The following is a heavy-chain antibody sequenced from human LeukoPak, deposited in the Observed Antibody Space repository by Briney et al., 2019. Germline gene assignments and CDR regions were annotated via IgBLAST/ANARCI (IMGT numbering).Heavy chain of an antibody. CDR2: IYYTGTT. J-gene: IGHJ5*02. CDR3: ARDLFGSGHFLSEST. Sequence: SETLSLTCTVSGGSVSRDSYYWSWIRQPPGKGLEWIGYIYYTGTTNYNPSLKSRVTMSVDTAKNEFSLKLSSVTAADTAVYYCARDLFGSGHFLSESTWGQGTLVTVSS. D-gene: IGHD3-10*01. V-gene: IGHV4-61*01. CDR1: GGSVSRDSYY.